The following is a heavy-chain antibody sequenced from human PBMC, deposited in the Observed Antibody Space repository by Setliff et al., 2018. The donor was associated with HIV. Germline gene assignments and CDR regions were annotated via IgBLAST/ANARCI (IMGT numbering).Heavy chain of an antibody. CDR2: IYTSGST. V-gene: IGHV4-61*02. CDR3: ARAGRVVVVAAPYYYYGMDV. CDR1: GGSISSGSYY. J-gene: IGHJ6*02. Sequence: PSETLSLTCTVSGGSISSGSYYWSWIRQPAGKGLEWIGRIYTSGSTNYNPSLKSRVTISVDTSKNQFSLKLSSVTAADTAVYYCARAGRVVVVAAPYYYYGMDVWGQGTTGTVS. D-gene: IGHD2-15*01.